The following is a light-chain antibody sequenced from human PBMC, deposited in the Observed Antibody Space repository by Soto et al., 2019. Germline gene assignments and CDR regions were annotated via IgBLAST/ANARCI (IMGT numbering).Light chain of an antibody. CDR3: QQYTDWPPWT. CDR2: GAS. CDR1: ESVSSY. J-gene: IGKJ1*01. Sequence: EIVMTQSPATLSVSPGARATLSCRASESVSSYLAWYQQKPGQAPRLLXYGASTRATGIPARFSGSGSGTELTLTISSLQSEDSAVYYCQQYTDWPPWTFGQGTKVDI. V-gene: IGKV3-15*01.